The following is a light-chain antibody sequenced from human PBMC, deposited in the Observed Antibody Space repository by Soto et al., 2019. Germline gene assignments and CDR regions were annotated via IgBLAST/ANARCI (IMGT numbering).Light chain of an antibody. J-gene: IGKJ4*01. CDR2: AAS. CDR1: QSISSY. V-gene: IGKV1-39*01. Sequence: DIQMTQYPSSLSASVGDRVTITCRASQSISSYLNWYQQKPGKATKLLIYAASSLQSGVPSRFSCSGSGTHFTLTISSLPPEDFATYYSQQSYSTPLTFGGGTKVEIK. CDR3: QQSYSTPLT.